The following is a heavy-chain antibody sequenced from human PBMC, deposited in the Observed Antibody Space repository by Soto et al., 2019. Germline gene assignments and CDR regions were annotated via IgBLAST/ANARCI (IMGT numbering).Heavy chain of an antibody. CDR3: ATVPPDTYSGSFLFDY. CDR1: GYTLTELS. V-gene: IGHV1-24*01. Sequence: ASVKVSCKVSGYTLTELSMHWVRQAPGKGLEWMGGFDPEDGETIYAQKFQGRVTMTEDTSTDTAYMELSSLRSEDTPVYYCATVPPDTYSGSFLFDYWGQGTLVTVSS. J-gene: IGHJ4*02. D-gene: IGHD1-26*01. CDR2: FDPEDGET.